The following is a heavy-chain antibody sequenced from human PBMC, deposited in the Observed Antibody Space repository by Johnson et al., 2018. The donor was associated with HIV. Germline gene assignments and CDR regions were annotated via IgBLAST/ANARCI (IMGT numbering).Heavy chain of an antibody. J-gene: IGHJ3*02. CDR3: GRDRGPLMRYAFDS. CDR2: ISYDGSNK. Sequence: QVQLVESGGGVVQPGRSLRLSCAASGFTFSSYAMHWVRQAPGKGLEWVAVISYDGSNKFYADSVEGRFTISRDNSKNTLYLQMNSLRAEDTAVYYCGRDRGPLMRYAFDSWGQGTRVTVSS. V-gene: IGHV3-30-3*01. CDR1: GFTFSSYA.